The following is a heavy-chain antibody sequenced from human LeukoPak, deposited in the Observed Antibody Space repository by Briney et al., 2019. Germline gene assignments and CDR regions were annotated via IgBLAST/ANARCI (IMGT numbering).Heavy chain of an antibody. V-gene: IGHV3-23*01. J-gene: IGHJ4*02. CDR1: GFTFSSSA. Sequence: GGTLRLSCAASGFTFSSSAMSWVRQAPGKGLEWVSSISGSGSGGSTYYADSVKGRFTISRDNSKNTLYLQMNSLRAEDTAVYYCAKSGYNRFDYWGQGTLVTVSS. CDR3: AKSGYNRFDY. D-gene: IGHD5-24*01. CDR2: ISGSGSGGST.